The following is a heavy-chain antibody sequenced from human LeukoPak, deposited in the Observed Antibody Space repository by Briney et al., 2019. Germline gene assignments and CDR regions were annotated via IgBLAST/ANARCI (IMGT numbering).Heavy chain of an antibody. Sequence: GASVKVSCKTSGYAFITYGISWVRQAPGQGLEWMGWINPNSGGTNYAQKFQGRVTMTRDTSISTAYMELSRLRSDDTAVYYCAQVMVRGVIRDAFDIWGQGTMVTVSS. CDR2: INPNSGGT. CDR1: GYAFITYG. D-gene: IGHD3-10*01. V-gene: IGHV1-2*02. J-gene: IGHJ3*02. CDR3: AQVMVRGVIRDAFDI.